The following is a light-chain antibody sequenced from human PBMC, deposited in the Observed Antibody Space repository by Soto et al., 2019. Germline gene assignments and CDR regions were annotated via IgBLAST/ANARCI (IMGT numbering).Light chain of an antibody. J-gene: IGLJ2*01. V-gene: IGLV2-8*01. CDR1: SSDVGGYKY. Sequence: QSALTQPPSASGSPGQSVTISCTGTSSDVGGYKYVSWYQQHPGKAPKLMIYEVNKRPSGVPDRFSGSKSGNTASLTVSGLQAEDEADYYCSSYAGSYTVVFGGGTQLTVL. CDR2: EVN. CDR3: SSYAGSYTVV.